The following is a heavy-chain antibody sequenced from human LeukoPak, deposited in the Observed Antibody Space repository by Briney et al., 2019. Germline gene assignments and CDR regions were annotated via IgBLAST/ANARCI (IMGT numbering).Heavy chain of an antibody. D-gene: IGHD2-15*01. Sequence: ASVKVSCKASGYTFTGYYMHWVRQAPGQGLEWMGWINPNSGGTNYAQKFQGRVTMTRDTSISTAYMELSRLRSDDTAVYYCARVRPLGYCSGGSCYPAWGQGTLVTVSS. CDR3: ARVRPLGYCSGGSCYPA. CDR1: GYTFTGYY. CDR2: INPNSGGT. V-gene: IGHV1-2*02. J-gene: IGHJ5*02.